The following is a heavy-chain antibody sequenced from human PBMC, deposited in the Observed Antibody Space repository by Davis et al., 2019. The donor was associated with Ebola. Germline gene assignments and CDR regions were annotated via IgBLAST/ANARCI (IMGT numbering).Heavy chain of an antibody. V-gene: IGHV4-59*08. CDR1: GGSISSYY. J-gene: IGHJ4*02. CDR2: IYYSGST. D-gene: IGHD6-13*01. CDR3: AVGSSSWYEDY. Sequence: SETLSLTCTVSGGSISSYYWSWIRQPPGKGLEWNGYIYYSGSTNYNPSLKSRVTISVDTSKNQFSLKLSSVTAADTAVYYCAVGSSSWYEDYWGQGTLVTVSS.